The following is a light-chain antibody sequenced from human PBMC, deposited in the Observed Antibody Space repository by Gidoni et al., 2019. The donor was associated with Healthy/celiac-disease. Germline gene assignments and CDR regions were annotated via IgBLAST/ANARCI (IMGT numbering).Light chain of an antibody. CDR3: NSRDSSGNHLV. V-gene: IGLV3-19*01. CDR2: GKN. CDR1: SLRSYY. Sequence: SSELTQDPAVPVALGQTVRTTCQGDSLRSYYASWYQQKPGQAPVLVIYGKNNRHSGIPDRFSGSSSGNTASLTITGAQAEDEADYYCNSRDSSGNHLVFGGGTKLTVL. J-gene: IGLJ2*01.